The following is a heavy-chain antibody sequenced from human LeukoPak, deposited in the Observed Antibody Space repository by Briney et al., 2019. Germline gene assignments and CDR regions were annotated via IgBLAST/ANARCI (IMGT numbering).Heavy chain of an antibody. CDR2: IGNTGSPI. CDR1: GFSVNYNS. D-gene: IGHD7-27*01. Sequence: GGSLRLSCAASGFSVNYNSIHWVRQAPGKGLEWISYIGNTGSPIYYADSVRGRFTISRDSARNSVYLQMNSLRAEDTAIYYCARSADPNRGSGWYFDLWGHGTLVTVSS. J-gene: IGHJ2*01. CDR3: ARSADPNRGSGWYFDL. V-gene: IGHV3-48*04.